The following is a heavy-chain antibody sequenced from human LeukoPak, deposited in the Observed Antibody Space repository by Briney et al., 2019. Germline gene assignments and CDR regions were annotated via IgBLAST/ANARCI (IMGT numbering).Heavy chain of an antibody. CDR3: VPLNWNPPGDFDR. J-gene: IGHJ4*02. CDR1: GFTFSSYW. Sequence: GGSLRLSCAASGFTFSSYWMHWVRQAPGKGLEWVSSISSSSSYIYYADSVKGRFTISRDNAKNSLYLQMNSLRVEDTAVYYCVPLNWNPPGDFDRWGQGTLVTVSS. V-gene: IGHV3-21*01. CDR2: ISSSSSYI. D-gene: IGHD1-20*01.